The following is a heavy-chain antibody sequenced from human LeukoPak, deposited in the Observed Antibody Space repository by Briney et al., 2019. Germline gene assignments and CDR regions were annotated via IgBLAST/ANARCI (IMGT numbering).Heavy chain of an antibody. J-gene: IGHJ4*02. CDR3: ARGYSYGLPDY. CDR1: GGSFSGYY. V-gene: IGHV4-34*01. CDR2: INHSGST. Sequence: SETLSLTCAVYGGSFSGYYWSWIRQPPGKGLEWIGEINHSGSTNYNPSLKSRVTISVDTSKSQFSLKLSSVTAADTAVYYCARGYSYGLPDYWGQGTLVTVSS. D-gene: IGHD5-18*01.